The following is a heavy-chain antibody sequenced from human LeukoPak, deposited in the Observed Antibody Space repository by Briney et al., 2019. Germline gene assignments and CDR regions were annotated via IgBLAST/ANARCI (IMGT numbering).Heavy chain of an antibody. CDR1: GFTFSSYA. D-gene: IGHD3-22*01. V-gene: IGHV3-23*01. CDR3: AKDGGPNYDSSGYYSDDAFDI. CDR2: ISGSGSNK. Sequence: GGSLRLSCAASGFTFSSYAMSWVRQAPGKGLEWVSYISGSGSNKYYADSVKGRFTISRDNSKNTLYLQMNSLRAEETAIYYCAKDGGPNYDSSGYYSDDAFDIWGQGTMVTVSS. J-gene: IGHJ3*02.